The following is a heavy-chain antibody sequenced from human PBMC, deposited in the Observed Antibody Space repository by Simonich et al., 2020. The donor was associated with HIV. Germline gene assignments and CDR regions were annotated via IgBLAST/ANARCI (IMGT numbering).Heavy chain of an antibody. CDR1: GGSFSGYY. Sequence: QVQLQQWGAGLLKPSETLSLTCAVYGGSFSGYYWNWLRQPPGKGREWIGEINHSGSTNYNPSLKSRVTISVDTSKNQFSLKLSSVTAADTAVYYCARAGRGSGSSFYWYFDLWGRGTLVTVSS. J-gene: IGHJ2*01. D-gene: IGHD1-26*01. CDR2: INHSGST. CDR3: ARAGRGSGSSFYWYFDL. V-gene: IGHV4-34*01.